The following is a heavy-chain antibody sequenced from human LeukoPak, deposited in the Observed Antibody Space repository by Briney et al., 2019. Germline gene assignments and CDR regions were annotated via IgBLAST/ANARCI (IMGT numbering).Heavy chain of an antibody. CDR1: GFTVKDNF. J-gene: IGHJ4*02. V-gene: IGHV3-66*01. CDR3: AREHYDILTGYYNPSYFDY. Sequence: PGGSLRLSCAASGFTVKDNFMSWVRQAPGKGLEWVSVLYSGGATYYADSVKGRFTISRDNSKNTLYLQMNSLRAEDTAVYYCAREHYDILTGYYNPSYFDYWGQGTLVTVSS. D-gene: IGHD3-9*01. CDR2: LYSGGAT.